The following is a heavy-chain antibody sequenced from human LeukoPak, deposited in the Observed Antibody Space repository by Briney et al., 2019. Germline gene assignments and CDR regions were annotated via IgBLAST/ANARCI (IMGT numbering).Heavy chain of an antibody. CDR2: IKQDGSEK. J-gene: IGHJ6*02. V-gene: IGHV3-7*03. D-gene: IGHD6-13*01. CDR3: ARASSSWYPYYYYGMDV. Sequence: GGSLRLSCAASGFTFSSYWMSWVRQAPGKGLEWVANIKQDGSEKYYVDSVKGRFTISRANAKNSLYLQMNCLRAEDTAVYYCARASSSWYPYYYYGMDVWGQGTTVTVSS. CDR1: GFTFSSYW.